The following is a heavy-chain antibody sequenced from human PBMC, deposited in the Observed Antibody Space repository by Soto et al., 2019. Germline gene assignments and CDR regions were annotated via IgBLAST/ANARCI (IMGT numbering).Heavy chain of an antibody. CDR2: IIPIFNST. J-gene: IGHJ4*02. CDR3: ARAGRGKKAGYNGLVSLGY. CDR1: GSRFSNYV. V-gene: IGHV1-69*06. D-gene: IGHD2-2*02. Sequence: GASVKVSCKVSGSRFSNYVISWVRQAPGHGLEWLGRIIPIFNSTKYAQNFQGRVTITADKSTSTASLELSSLRSDDTAVYYCARAGRGKKAGYNGLVSLGYWGQGTLVTVSS.